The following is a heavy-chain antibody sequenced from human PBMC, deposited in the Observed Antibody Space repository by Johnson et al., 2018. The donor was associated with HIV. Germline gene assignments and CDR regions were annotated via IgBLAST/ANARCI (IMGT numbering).Heavy chain of an antibody. CDR2: IKRKTDGGTT. J-gene: IGHJ3*02. V-gene: IGHV3-15*01. CDR1: GFTFSNAW. CDR3: TSQPHNWNYGGGAFDI. Sequence: VQLVESGGGLVKPGGSLRLSCAASGFTFSNAWMSWVRQAPGKGLEWVGRIKRKTDGGTTDYAAPVTGRFPISRDDSKNTLYLQMNSLKTEDTAVYYCTSQPHNWNYGGGAFDIWGQGTMVAVSS. D-gene: IGHD1-7*01.